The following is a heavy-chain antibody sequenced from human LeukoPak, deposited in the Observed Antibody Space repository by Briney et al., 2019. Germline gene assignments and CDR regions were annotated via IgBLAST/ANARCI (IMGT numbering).Heavy chain of an antibody. CDR1: AFTFSNAW. Sequence: PAGSLRLSCAASAFTFSNAWMSWVRQAPGKGLEWVGRIKSKTDGATTDYAAPVKGRFTISRDESKNTLYLQMNSLKAQDTAVYYCTTGAVVVASGGQGTLVTVSS. J-gene: IGHJ4*02. V-gene: IGHV3-15*01. CDR2: IKSKTDGATT. CDR3: TTGAVVVAS. D-gene: IGHD2-15*01.